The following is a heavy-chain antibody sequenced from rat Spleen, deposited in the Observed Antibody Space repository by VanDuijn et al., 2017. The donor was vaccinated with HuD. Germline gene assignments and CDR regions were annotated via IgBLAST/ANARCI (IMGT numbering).Heavy chain of an antibody. CDR2: ITNPGDST. J-gene: IGHJ3*01. D-gene: IGHD1-4*01. V-gene: IGHV5-31*01. CDR1: GITFTNYW. Sequence: EVQLVESGGGLVQPGGSLKLSCVASGITFTNYWMTWIRQAPGKGLEWIASITNPGDSTYYLDSVKGRFTISRNNAKGTLYLQMDSLRSEDTATYYCTRETTPFAYWGQGTLVTVSS. CDR3: TRETTPFAY.